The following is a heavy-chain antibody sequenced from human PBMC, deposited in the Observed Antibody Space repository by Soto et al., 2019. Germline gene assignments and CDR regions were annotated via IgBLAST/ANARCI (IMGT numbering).Heavy chain of an antibody. CDR1: GYTLTELS. V-gene: IGHV1-24*01. D-gene: IGHD3-16*01. Sequence: ASVKVSCKVSGYTLTELSMHWVRQAPGKGLEWMGGFDPEDGETIYAQKFQGRVTMTEDTSTDTAYMELSSLRSEDTAVYYCATDAYLSGRRHDAFDIWGQGTMVTVSS. CDR2: FDPEDGET. CDR3: ATDAYLSGRRHDAFDI. J-gene: IGHJ3*02.